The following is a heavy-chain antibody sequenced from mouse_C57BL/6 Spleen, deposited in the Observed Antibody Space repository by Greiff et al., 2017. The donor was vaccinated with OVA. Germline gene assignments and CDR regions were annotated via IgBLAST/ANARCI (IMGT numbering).Heavy chain of an antibody. D-gene: IGHD2-5*01. Sequence: DVKLVESGGGLVKPGGSLKLSCAASGFTFSDYGMHWVRQAPEKGLEWVAYISSGSSTIYYAATVKGRFTISRDTAKNTLFLQMTSLRSEDTAMYYCARSKGGAHWYFDGWGTGTTVTVSS. CDR2: ISSGSSTI. CDR3: ARSKGGAHWYFDG. J-gene: IGHJ1*03. V-gene: IGHV5-17*01. CDR1: GFTFSDYG.